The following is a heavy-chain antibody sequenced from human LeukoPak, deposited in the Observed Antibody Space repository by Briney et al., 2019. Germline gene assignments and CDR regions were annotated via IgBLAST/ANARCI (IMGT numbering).Heavy chain of an antibody. V-gene: IGHV4-59*01. D-gene: IGHD3-3*01. J-gene: IGHJ3*02. CDR1: GGSIRSYY. CDR3: ARPGVGAFDI. CDR2: IYYSGST. Sequence: PSETLSLTCTVSGGSIRSYYWSWIRQPPGKGLEWIGYIYYSGSTNYNPSLKSRVSISVDTSKNQFSLKLSSVTAADTAVYYCARPGVGAFDIWGQGTMVTVSS.